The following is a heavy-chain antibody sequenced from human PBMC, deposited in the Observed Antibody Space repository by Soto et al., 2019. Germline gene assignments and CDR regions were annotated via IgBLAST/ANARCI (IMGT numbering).Heavy chain of an antibody. J-gene: IGHJ3*02. Sequence: SETLSLTCTVSGGSISSGGYYWSWIRQHPGKGLEWIGYIYYSGSTYYNPSLKSRVTISVDTSKNQFSLKLSSVTAADTAVYYWASPRGDGDAFDIWGQGTMVTVSS. CDR3: ASPRGDGDAFDI. D-gene: IGHD2-21*01. V-gene: IGHV4-31*03. CDR2: IYYSGST. CDR1: GGSISSGGYY.